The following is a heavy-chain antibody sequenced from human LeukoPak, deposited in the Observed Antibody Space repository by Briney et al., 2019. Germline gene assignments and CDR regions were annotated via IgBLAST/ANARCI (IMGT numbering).Heavy chain of an antibody. D-gene: IGHD3-16*01. V-gene: IGHV4-61*02. CDR2: IYTSGST. J-gene: IGHJ6*02. CDR3: ARDFGIFDYGMDV. CDR1: GGSISSGSYY. Sequence: SQTLSLTCTVSGGSISSGSYYWSWIRQPAGKGLEWIWRIYTSGSTNYNASLKSRVTISVDTSKNQFSLKLSSVTAADTAVYYCARDFGIFDYGMDVWGQGTTVTVSS.